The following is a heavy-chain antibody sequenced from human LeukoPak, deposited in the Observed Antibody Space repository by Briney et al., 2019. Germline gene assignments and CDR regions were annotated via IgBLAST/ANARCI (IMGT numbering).Heavy chain of an antibody. V-gene: IGHV5-51*01. D-gene: IGHD5-24*01. CDR2: IYPSDSDT. J-gene: IGHJ3*02. CDR1: GYSFTNYW. Sequence: GESLKISCKGSGYSFTNYWIGWVRQMSGRGLEWMGIIYPSDSDTRYSPSFQDQVTISVDKSINTAYLQWSSLEASDTAMYYCARRAGGDGAGAFDIWGQGTMVTVSS. CDR3: ARRAGGDGAGAFDI.